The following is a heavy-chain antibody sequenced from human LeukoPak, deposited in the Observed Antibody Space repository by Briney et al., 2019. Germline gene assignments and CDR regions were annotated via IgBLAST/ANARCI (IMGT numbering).Heavy chain of an antibody. D-gene: IGHD6-6*01. V-gene: IGHV3-23*01. CDR1: GFTSSSYA. J-gene: IGHJ4*02. Sequence: GGSLRLSCAASGFTSSSYAMSWVRQAPGKGLEWVSAISGSGGSTYYADSVKGRFTISRDNSKNTLYLQMNSLRAEDTAVYYCAKDLRAARPSRQSDYWGQGTLVTVSS. CDR2: ISGSGGST. CDR3: AKDLRAARPSRQSDY.